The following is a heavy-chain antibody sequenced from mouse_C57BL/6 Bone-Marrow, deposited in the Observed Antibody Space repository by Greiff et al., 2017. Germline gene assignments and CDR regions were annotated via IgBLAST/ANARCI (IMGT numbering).Heavy chain of an antibody. Sequence: EVKVVESGGGLVKPGGSLKLSCAASGFTFSSYAMSWVSQTPEKRLEWVATISDGGSYTYYPDNVKGRFTISRDNAKNNLYLQMSHLNSEDTAMYYCASTFYFDYWGQGTTLTVSS. CDR1: GFTFSSYA. J-gene: IGHJ2*01. CDR2: ISDGGSYT. CDR3: ASTFYFDY. V-gene: IGHV5-4*03.